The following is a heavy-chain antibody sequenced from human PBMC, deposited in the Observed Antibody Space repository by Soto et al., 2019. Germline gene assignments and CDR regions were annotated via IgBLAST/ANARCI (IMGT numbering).Heavy chain of an antibody. D-gene: IGHD5-12*01. CDR2: IYPGDSDT. Sequence: GESLKISCKGSGYSFTSYCIGWVRQMPGKGLEWMGIIYPGDSDTRYSPSFQGQVTISADKSISTAYLQWSSLKASDTAMYYCARLTDSGYDYYYYYYMDVWGKGTTVTVSS. J-gene: IGHJ6*03. V-gene: IGHV5-51*01. CDR1: GYSFTSYC. CDR3: ARLTDSGYDYYYYYYMDV.